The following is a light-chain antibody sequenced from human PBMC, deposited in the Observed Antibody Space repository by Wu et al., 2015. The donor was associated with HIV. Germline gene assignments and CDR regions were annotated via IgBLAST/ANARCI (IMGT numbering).Light chain of an antibody. CDR2: AAS. Sequence: DIQMTQSPSSLSASVGDRVTITCRASQNINNYLNWYQQQPGKAPTLLIFAASSLQSGVSSRFSGSGSGTSFTLTISSLQPEDFATYYCQQSYSTLRTFGQGTKVEIK. CDR1: QNINNY. J-gene: IGKJ1*01. V-gene: IGKV1-39*01. CDR3: QQSYSTLRT.